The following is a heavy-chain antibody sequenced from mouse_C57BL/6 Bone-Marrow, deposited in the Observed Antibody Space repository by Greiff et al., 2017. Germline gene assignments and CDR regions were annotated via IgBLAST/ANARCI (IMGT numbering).Heavy chain of an antibody. CDR2: INPGSGGT. Sequence: QVQLQQSGAELVRPGTSVKVSCKASGYAFTNYLIEWVKQRPGQGLEWIGVINPGSGGTNYNEKLKGKATLTADKSSSTAYMQLSSLTSEDSAVYFCARGGNSYYFDYWGQGTTLTVSS. J-gene: IGHJ2*01. D-gene: IGHD2-1*01. CDR3: ARGGNSYYFDY. V-gene: IGHV1-54*01. CDR1: GYAFTNYL.